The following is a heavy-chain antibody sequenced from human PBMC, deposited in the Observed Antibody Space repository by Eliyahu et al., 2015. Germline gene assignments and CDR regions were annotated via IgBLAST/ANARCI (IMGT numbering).Heavy chain of an antibody. CDR2: XFSNDEK. CDR1: GFSLSNARMG. CDR3: ARFPVGGDRKGSLDY. J-gene: IGHJ4*02. D-gene: IGHD1-26*01. V-gene: IGHV2-26*01. Sequence: QVTLKESGPVLVKPTETLTLTCTVSGFSLSNARMGVSWIRQPPGKALEWLAHXFSNDEKSYSTXLKSRLTISKDTSKSQVVLTMTNMDPVDTATYYCARFPVGGDRKGSLDYWGQGTLVTVSS.